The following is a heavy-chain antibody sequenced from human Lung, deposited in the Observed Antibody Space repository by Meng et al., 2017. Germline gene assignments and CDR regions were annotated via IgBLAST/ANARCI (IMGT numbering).Heavy chain of an antibody. CDR1: GGSFSDYY. Sequence: VQLQRGGAGRLKPSETLSLPCVVSGGSFSDYYWSWIRLPPGKGLEWIGEINHSGSTNYNPSLESRATISVDTSQNNLSLKLSSVTAADSAVYYCARGPTTMAHDFDYWGQGTLVTVSS. CDR3: ARGPTTMAHDFDY. CDR2: INHSGST. V-gene: IGHV4-34*01. J-gene: IGHJ4*02. D-gene: IGHD4-11*01.